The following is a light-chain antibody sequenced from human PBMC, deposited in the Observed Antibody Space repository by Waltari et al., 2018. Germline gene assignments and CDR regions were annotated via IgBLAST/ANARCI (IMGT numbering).Light chain of an antibody. CDR3: MIWRSGASE. CDR1: SGVNVANHR. CDR2: YKSDSDK. V-gene: IGLV5-45*03. J-gene: IGLJ2*01. Sequence: QAVLTQPSSLSASPGASASLTCTLRSGVNVANHRIYWYQQKPGSPPQSLLRYKSDSDKHQASGVPRRFSGSHYASANSGILLLSALQSEDAADYYCMIWRSGASEFGGGTKLTVL.